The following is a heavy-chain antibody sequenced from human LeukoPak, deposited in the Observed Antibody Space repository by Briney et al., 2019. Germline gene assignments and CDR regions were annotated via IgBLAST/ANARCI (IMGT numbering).Heavy chain of an antibody. CDR2: ISGTGSTR. CDR1: GFTFSSYE. Sequence: GGSLRLSCSASGFTFSSYEMNWVRQAPGKGLEWVSYISGTGSTRYYADSVKGRFTISRDNAKNSLYLQMNSLRAEDTALYYCARVEQQLVRGCWGQGTLVTDSS. CDR3: ARVEQQLVRGC. D-gene: IGHD6-13*01. J-gene: IGHJ4*02. V-gene: IGHV3-48*03.